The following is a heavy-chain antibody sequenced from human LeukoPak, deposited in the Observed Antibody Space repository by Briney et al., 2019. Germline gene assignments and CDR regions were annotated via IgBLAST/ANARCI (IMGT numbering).Heavy chain of an antibody. Sequence: SQTLSLTCTVSGGSISSGSYYWSWIRQPAGKGLEWIGRIYTSGSTNYNPSLKSRVTISVDTSKNQFSLKLSSVTAADTAVYYCASSVIGDVNVVVPAGGFDPWGQGTLVTVSS. CDR3: ASSVIGDVNVVVPAGGFDP. CDR1: GGSISSGSYY. D-gene: IGHD2-2*01. CDR2: IYTSGST. J-gene: IGHJ5*02. V-gene: IGHV4-61*02.